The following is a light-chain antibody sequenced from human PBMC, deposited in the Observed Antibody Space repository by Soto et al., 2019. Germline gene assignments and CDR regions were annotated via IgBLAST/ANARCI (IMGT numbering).Light chain of an antibody. CDR3: SSFARSGTLV. V-gene: IGLV2-14*03. J-gene: IGLJ2*01. CDR2: NVS. Sequence: QSALTQPASVSASPGQSVSISCTGTIRDVGGDNYVSWYQHYPGKPPKLIIYNVSNRPSGISNRFSGSKSGNTASLTIYGLQAKDEADYYCSSFARSGTLVFGGGTNLTV. CDR1: IRDVGGDNY.